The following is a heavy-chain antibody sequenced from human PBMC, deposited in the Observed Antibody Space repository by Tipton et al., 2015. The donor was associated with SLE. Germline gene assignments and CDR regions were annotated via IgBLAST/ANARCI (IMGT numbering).Heavy chain of an antibody. CDR3: ARGFRPYYFDP. J-gene: IGHJ4*02. D-gene: IGHD2-21*01. CDR2: INDAEGP. Sequence: TLSLTCEVYGVSFSGYYWSWLRQPPGKGVEWVGEINDAEGPKFNPSLESRVTMSIDKSKNRFSRRMSSVTAADTAVYYCARGFRPYYFDPWGQGTLVTVSS. V-gene: IGHV4-34*01. CDR1: GVSFSGYY.